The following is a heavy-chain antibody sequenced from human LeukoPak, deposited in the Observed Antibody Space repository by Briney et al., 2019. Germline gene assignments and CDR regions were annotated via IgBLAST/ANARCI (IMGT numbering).Heavy chain of an antibody. CDR2: IDWDDDK. V-gene: IGHV2-70*11. Sequence: TLSLTCNVSGASISSHYWSWIRQPAGRGLEWLARIDWDDDKYYSTSLKTRLTISKDTSKNQVVLTMTNMDPVDTATYYCARMRYDSSGYGIDYWGQGTLVTVSS. CDR3: ARMRYDSSGYGIDY. CDR1: GASISSHY. D-gene: IGHD3-22*01. J-gene: IGHJ4*02.